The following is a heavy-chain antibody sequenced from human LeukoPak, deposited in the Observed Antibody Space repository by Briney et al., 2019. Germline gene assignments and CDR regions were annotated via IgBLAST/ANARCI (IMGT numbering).Heavy chain of an antibody. V-gene: IGHV3-74*01. CDR1: GFAFSNYG. J-gene: IGHJ4*02. CDR2: IKSDGSIT. CDR3: GSDGVWGGAY. D-gene: IGHD3-16*01. Sequence: GGSLRLSCAASGFAFSNYGMHWVRQTPGKGLVWVARIKSDGSITNYADSVKGRFTISRDNAKNTLYLQMNSLRAEDTAVYNCGSDGVWGGAYWGEGPLVTVPS.